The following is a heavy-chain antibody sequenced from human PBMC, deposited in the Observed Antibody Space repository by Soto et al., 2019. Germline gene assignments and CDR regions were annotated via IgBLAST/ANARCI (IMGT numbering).Heavy chain of an antibody. CDR3: AKGGVCITMVRGVMFVAFDI. J-gene: IGHJ3*02. CDR1: VLTPCSYA. V-gene: IGHV3-23*01. Sequence: HPEGRLRLTGSAGVLTPCSYAICWLRQAKRKGLEWVSAISGSGGSTYYADSVKGRFTISRDNSKNTLYLQMNSLSAADTAVYYCAKGGVCITMVRGVMFVAFDIWGQGTMVTVSS. CDR2: ISGSGGST. D-gene: IGHD3-10*01.